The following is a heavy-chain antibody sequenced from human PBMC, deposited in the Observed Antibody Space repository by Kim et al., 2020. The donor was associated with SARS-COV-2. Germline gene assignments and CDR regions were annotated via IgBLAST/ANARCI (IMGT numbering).Heavy chain of an antibody. V-gene: IGHV4-39*01. CDR1: GCSISSSSYY. J-gene: IGHJ6*02. CDR3: ARHPKKYYGMDV. CDR2: IYYSGST. Sequence: SETLSLTCTVSGCSISSSSYYWGWIRQPPGKGLEWIGSIYYSGSTYYNPSLKSRVTISIDTSKNQFSLKLSSVTAADTAVYYCARHPKKYYGMDVWGQGTTVTVSS.